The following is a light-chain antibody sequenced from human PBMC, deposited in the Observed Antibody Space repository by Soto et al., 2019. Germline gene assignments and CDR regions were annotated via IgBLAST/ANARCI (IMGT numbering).Light chain of an antibody. V-gene: IGKV3-20*01. Sequence: DIVLTQSPGTLSLSPGERATLSCRASQSVSSSYLAWYQQQPGQAPRLLIYGASSRATGIPDTSSGSGSGTDFTLTINRLEPEDFAVYYCQQYGRSITFGQGTRLEI. CDR2: GAS. J-gene: IGKJ5*01. CDR1: QSVSSSY. CDR3: QQYGRSIT.